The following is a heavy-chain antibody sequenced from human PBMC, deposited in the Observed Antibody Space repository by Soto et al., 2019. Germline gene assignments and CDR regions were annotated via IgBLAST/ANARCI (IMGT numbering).Heavy chain of an antibody. Sequence: SGPTLVTPTHTLTVTCTFSGFSLSTSGMCVSWIRQPPGKALEWLALIDWDDDKYYSTSLKTRLTISKDTSKNQVVLTMTNMDPVDTATYYCARIGMGDSSGYLFDYWGQGTLVTVSS. CDR1: GFSLSTSGMC. D-gene: IGHD3-22*01. CDR2: IDWDDDK. J-gene: IGHJ4*02. CDR3: ARIGMGDSSGYLFDY. V-gene: IGHV2-70*01.